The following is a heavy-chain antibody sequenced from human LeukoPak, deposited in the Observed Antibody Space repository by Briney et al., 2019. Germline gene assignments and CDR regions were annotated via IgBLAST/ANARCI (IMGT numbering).Heavy chain of an antibody. D-gene: IGHD4-17*01. J-gene: IGHJ4*02. Sequence: PGGSLRLSCAASGFTFSSYGMHWVRQAPGKGLEWVAAIWYDGSNKYYADSVKGRFTISRDNSKNTLYLQMNSLRAEDTAVYYCARAFYGDLYYFDYWGQGTLVTVSS. V-gene: IGHV3-33*01. CDR2: IWYDGSNK. CDR3: ARAFYGDLYYFDY. CDR1: GFTFSSYG.